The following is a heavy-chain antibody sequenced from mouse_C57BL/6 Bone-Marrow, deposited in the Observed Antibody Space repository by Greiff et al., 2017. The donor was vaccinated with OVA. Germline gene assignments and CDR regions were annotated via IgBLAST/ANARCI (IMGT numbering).Heavy chain of an antibody. CDR1: GYAFSSYW. CDR2: IYPGDGDT. D-gene: IGHD2-1*01. Sequence: QVHVKQSGAELVKPGASVKISCKASGYAFSSYWMNWVKQRPGKGLEWIGQIYPGDGDTNYNGKFKGKATLTADKSSSTAYMQLISLSAEDSAVYCCAREGNYVGVFDYWGQGTTLTVSS. CDR3: AREGNYVGVFDY. V-gene: IGHV1-80*01. J-gene: IGHJ2*01.